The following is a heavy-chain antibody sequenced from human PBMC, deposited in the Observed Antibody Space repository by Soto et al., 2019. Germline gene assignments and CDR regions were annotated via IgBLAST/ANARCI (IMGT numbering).Heavy chain of an antibody. Sequence: QVQLVQSGAEVKKPGSSVKVSCKTSGGPFNNHAINWVRQAPGQGLEWVGLVIPTLATADYAQKFQGRVTMTADEVTTTAYIELSSLRSDDTGVYYCASDYGEIDAFDIWGQGTLVTVSS. CDR2: VIPTLATA. D-gene: IGHD4-17*01. J-gene: IGHJ3*02. V-gene: IGHV1-69*01. CDR3: ASDYGEIDAFDI. CDR1: GGPFNNHA.